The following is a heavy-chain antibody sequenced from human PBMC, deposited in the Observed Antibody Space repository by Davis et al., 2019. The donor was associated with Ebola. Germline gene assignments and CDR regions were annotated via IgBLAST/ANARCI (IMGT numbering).Heavy chain of an antibody. D-gene: IGHD6-19*01. CDR2: VNSAGSKT. Sequence: GESLKISCGSSGFTFSSYWMHWVRQAPGKGLEWVAYVNSAGSKTSYADSVKGRFTISRDNSKNTLHLQMNSLRVEDTVIYYCAKDTSNVWFDVWGQGTMVTVSS. CDR1: GFTFSSYW. CDR3: AKDTSNVWFDV. J-gene: IGHJ3*01. V-gene: IGHV3-74*01.